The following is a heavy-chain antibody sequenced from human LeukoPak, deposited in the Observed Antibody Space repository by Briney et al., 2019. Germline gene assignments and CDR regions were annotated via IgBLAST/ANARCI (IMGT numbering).Heavy chain of an antibody. CDR2: ISKSGSNI. CDR1: GFTFNNYE. V-gene: IGHV3-48*03. CDR3: ARGYYDYVWGSMDV. Sequence: QSGGSLRLSCAASGFTFNNYEMNWVRQAPGKGLEWISYISKSGSNIYYADSVKGRFTISRDNAKNSLYLQMNSLRAEDTAVYYCARGYYDYVWGSMDVWGKGTTLTISS. D-gene: IGHD3-16*01. J-gene: IGHJ6*03.